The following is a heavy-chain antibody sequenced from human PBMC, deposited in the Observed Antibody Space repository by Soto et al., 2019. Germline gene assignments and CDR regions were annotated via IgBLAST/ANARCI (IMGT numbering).Heavy chain of an antibody. CDR1: GFSFRDYS. J-gene: IGHJ4*02. V-gene: IGHV3-23*03. CDR2: IDLGDTKR. CDR3: TKDRVPDGIYSFDF. Sequence: GGSLRLSCAASGFSFRDYSMNWVRQAPGKGLEWVAFIDLGDTKRDYRDSVKGRFIVSKDKSKKTVYLQMNSLRVEDTAIYYCTKDRVPDGIYSFDFWGQGALVSVSS. D-gene: IGHD2-15*01.